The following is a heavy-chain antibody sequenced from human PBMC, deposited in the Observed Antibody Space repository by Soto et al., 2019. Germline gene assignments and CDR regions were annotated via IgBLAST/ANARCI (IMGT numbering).Heavy chain of an antibody. Sequence: QVQLQQSGPGLVKPSQTLSLTCAISGDSVSSNDAVWNWIRQSPSRGLEWLGRAYNRSIWQTELALSLKSXITINPGASKNQFSLQLNSVTPEDTAMYYCARLVGNSWLDHWGQGTLVTVSA. D-gene: IGHD6-6*01. V-gene: IGHV6-1*01. CDR2: AYNRSIWQT. J-gene: IGHJ5*02. CDR3: ARLVGNSWLDH. CDR1: GDSVSSNDAV.